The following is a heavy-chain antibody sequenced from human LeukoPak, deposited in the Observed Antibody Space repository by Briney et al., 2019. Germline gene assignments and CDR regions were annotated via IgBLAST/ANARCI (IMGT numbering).Heavy chain of an antibody. CDR2: ISWNSGSI. D-gene: IGHD6-13*01. J-gene: IGHJ4*02. Sequence: GGSLRLSCAASGLTFDDYAMPWVRQAPGKGLEWVSGISWNSGSIGYADSVKGRFTISRDNAKNSLYLQMNSLRAEDTALYYCAKDSSSWYYFDYWGQGTLVTVSS. V-gene: IGHV3-9*01. CDR1: GLTFDDYA. CDR3: AKDSSSWYYFDY.